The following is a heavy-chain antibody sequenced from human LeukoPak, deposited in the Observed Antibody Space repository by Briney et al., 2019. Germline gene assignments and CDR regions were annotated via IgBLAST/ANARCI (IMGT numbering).Heavy chain of an antibody. J-gene: IGHJ4*02. CDR1: GASISSSIW. V-gene: IGHV4-4*02. CDR3: ARPIAGSSVWRSFDY. D-gene: IGHD6-19*01. Sequence: SETLSLTCAVSGASISSSIWWTWVRPPPGKGLEWIGEIYHSGSTNYNPSLKSRVTISGDNSKNQFSLQLSSVTAADTAVYYCARPIAGSSVWRSFDYWGQGTLVTVSS. CDR2: IYHSGST.